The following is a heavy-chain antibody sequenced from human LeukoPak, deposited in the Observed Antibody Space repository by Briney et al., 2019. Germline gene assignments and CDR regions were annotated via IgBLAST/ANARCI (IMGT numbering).Heavy chain of an antibody. CDR1: GFTFSSYA. CDR2: ISGSGGST. CDR3: AKSYYYDSSGYYFPDAFDI. V-gene: IGHV3-23*01. Sequence: GGSLRLSCAASGFTFSSYAMSWVRQAPGKWLEWVSAISGSGGSTYYADSVKGRFTISRDNSKNTLYLQMNSLRAEDTAVYYCAKSYYYDSSGYYFPDAFDIWGQGTMVTVSS. J-gene: IGHJ3*02. D-gene: IGHD3-22*01.